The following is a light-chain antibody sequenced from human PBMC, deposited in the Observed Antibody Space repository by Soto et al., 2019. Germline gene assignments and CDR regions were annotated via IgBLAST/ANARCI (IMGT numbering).Light chain of an antibody. CDR1: SYNFGASYD. CDR2: GNN. J-gene: IGLJ2*01. CDR3: QSYDTSLSAPVV. V-gene: IGLV1-40*01. Sequence: QSVLTQPPSVSGAPGQRVTLSCTGSSYNFGASYDVHWYQQPPGTAPKLLIYGNNNRPSGVPDRFSGSKSGTSASLAITGLQAEDEAEYYCQSYDTSLSAPVVFGGGTKLTVL.